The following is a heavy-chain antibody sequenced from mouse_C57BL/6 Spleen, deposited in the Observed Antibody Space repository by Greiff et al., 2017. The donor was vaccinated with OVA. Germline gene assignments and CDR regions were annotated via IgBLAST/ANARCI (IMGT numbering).Heavy chain of an antibody. V-gene: IGHV5-4*01. CDR1: GFTFSSYA. CDR2: ISDGGSYT. Sequence: EVKLMESGGGLVKPGGSLKLSCAASGFTFSSYAMSWVRQTPEKRLEWVATISDGGSYTYYPDNVKGRFTISRDNAKNNLYLQMSHLKSEDTAMYYCARDWVPLGGSSYYFDYWGQGTTLTVSS. J-gene: IGHJ2*01. D-gene: IGHD1-1*01. CDR3: ARDWVPLGGSSYYFDY.